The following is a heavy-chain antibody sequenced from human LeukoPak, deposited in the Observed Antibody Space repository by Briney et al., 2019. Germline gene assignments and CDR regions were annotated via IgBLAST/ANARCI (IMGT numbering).Heavy chain of an antibody. CDR3: ARGFPGVRGVIRYYYYYMDV. CDR1: GGSISSYY. Sequence: SETLSLTCTVSGGSISSYYWSWIRQPPGKGLEWIGYIYYSGSTNYNPSLKSRVTISVDTSKNQFSLKLSSVTAADTAVYYCARGFPGVRGVIRYYYYYMDVWGKGTTVTVSS. V-gene: IGHV4-59*12. CDR2: IYYSGST. J-gene: IGHJ6*03. D-gene: IGHD3-10*01.